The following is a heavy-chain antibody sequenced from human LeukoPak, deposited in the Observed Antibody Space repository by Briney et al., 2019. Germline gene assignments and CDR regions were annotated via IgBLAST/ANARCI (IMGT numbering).Heavy chain of an antibody. CDR2: TYYRSKWYN. Sequence: SQTLSLTCAISRDSVSSNSAAWNWIRQSPSRGLEWLGRTYYRSKWYNDYAVSVKSRITINPDTSKNQFSLQLNSVTPEDTAVYYCARDHGGGIAVAGTERAYYFDYWGQGTLVTVSS. CDR3: ARDHGGGIAVAGTERAYYFDY. V-gene: IGHV6-1*01. CDR1: RDSVSSNSAA. J-gene: IGHJ4*02. D-gene: IGHD6-19*01.